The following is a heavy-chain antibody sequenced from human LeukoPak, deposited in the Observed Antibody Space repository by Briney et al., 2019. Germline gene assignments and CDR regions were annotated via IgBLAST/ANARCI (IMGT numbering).Heavy chain of an antibody. CDR3: ASRYDYSNYIDY. D-gene: IGHD4-11*01. CDR1: GGSVSSSSYY. J-gene: IGHJ4*02. Sequence: SETLSLTCPVSGGSVSSSSYYWGWIRQPPGKGLEWIGTIYYSGGTYYNPSLKSRVTISVDTSKNHFSLKLSSVTAADTAVYYCASRYDYSNYIDYWGQGTLVTVSS. CDR2: IYYSGGT. V-gene: IGHV4-39*02.